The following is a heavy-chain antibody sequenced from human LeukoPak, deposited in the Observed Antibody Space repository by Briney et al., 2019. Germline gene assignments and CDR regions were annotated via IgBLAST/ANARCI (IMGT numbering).Heavy chain of an antibody. CDR2: ITSTTNII. CDR1: GFTFSDYT. V-gene: IGHV3-48*04. D-gene: IGHD6-19*01. Sequence: PGGSLRLSCAASGFTFSDYTMNWVRQAPGKGLEWASSITSTTNIIYYAESVKGRFTISRDNAKNSLYLLMHSLRAEDTAMYYCARVRSGWYIDYWGQGTLVTVSS. CDR3: ARVRSGWYIDY. J-gene: IGHJ4*02.